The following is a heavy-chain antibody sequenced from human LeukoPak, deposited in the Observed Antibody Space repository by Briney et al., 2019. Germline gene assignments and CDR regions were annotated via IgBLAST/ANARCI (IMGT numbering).Heavy chain of an antibody. Sequence: GGSLRLSCAASGFTFSSYAMSWVRQAPGKGLEWVSAISGSGGSTYYADSVKGRFTISRDNSKNTMYLQMNSLRAEDTAVYYCARVPGFGELYGDYWGQGTLVTVSS. V-gene: IGHV3-23*01. CDR3: ARVPGFGELYGDY. CDR1: GFTFSSYA. D-gene: IGHD3-10*01. CDR2: ISGSGGST. J-gene: IGHJ4*02.